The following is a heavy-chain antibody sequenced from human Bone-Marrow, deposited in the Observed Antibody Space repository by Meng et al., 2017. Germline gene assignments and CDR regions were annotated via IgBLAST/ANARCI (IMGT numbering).Heavy chain of an antibody. Sequence: VQLPHWGPGLLKPSETLSLTGAVYGGSFSGYYWSWIRQPPGKGLEWIGEINHSGSTNYNPSLKSRVTISVDTSKNQFSLKLSSVTAADTAVYYCARDNTMIGSFDYWGQGTLVTVSS. D-gene: IGHD3-22*01. CDR3: ARDNTMIGSFDY. V-gene: IGHV4-34*01. CDR2: INHSGST. J-gene: IGHJ4*02. CDR1: GGSFSGYY.